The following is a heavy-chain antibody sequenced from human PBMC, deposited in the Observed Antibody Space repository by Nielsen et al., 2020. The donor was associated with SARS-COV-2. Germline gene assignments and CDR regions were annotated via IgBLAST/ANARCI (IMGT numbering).Heavy chain of an antibody. J-gene: IGHJ4*02. CDR2: INCSGGST. Sequence: ASVKVSCKASGYTFTSYYMHWVRQAPGQGLEWMGIINCSGGSTSYAQKFQGRVTMTRDTSTSTVYMELSSLRSEDTAVYYCARDLGYCGGDCYGLFDYWGQGTLVTVSS. CDR3: ARDLGYCGGDCYGLFDY. D-gene: IGHD2-21*02. CDR1: GYTFTSYY. V-gene: IGHV1-46*01.